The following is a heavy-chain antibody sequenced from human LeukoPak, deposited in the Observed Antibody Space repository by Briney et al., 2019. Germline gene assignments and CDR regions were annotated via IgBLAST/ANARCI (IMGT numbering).Heavy chain of an antibody. Sequence: PGGSLRLSCAASGFTFSGSAMHWVRQASGKGLEWVGRIRSKANSYATAYAASVKGRFTISRDDSKNTAYLQMNSLKTEDTAVYYCTRHGYSYGSHFDYWGQGTLVTVSS. J-gene: IGHJ4*02. CDR1: GFTFSGSA. D-gene: IGHD5-18*01. V-gene: IGHV3-73*01. CDR3: TRHGYSYGSHFDY. CDR2: IRSKANSYAT.